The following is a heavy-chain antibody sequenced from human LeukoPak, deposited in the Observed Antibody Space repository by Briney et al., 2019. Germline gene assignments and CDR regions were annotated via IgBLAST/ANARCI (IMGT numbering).Heavy chain of an antibody. D-gene: IGHD3-16*01. V-gene: IGHV3-23*01. CDR3: AKVSVCYGCYLDY. CDR2: INGAGDNT. J-gene: IGHJ4*02. CDR1: GYTFSRHG. Sequence: GGSLRLSCAASGYTFSRHGLTWVRQAPGKGLEWISTINGAGDNTFYAETVKGRFTISRDNSKNTLYLQMHNLRAEDTAIYYCAKVSVCYGCYLDYWGQGTLVTVS.